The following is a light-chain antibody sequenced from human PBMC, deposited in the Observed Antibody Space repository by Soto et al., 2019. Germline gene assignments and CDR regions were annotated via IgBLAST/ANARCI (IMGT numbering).Light chain of an antibody. CDR3: MQALQTRT. Sequence: DIVTTQSPDSLAVSLGERATINCKSSQSVLYSSNNKNYLAWYLQKPGQSPQLLIYLGSYRASGVPDRFSGSGSGTDFTLKISRVEAEDVGVYYCMQALQTRTFGQGTKVDIK. CDR1: QSVLYSSNNKNY. V-gene: IGKV2-28*01. J-gene: IGKJ1*01. CDR2: LGS.